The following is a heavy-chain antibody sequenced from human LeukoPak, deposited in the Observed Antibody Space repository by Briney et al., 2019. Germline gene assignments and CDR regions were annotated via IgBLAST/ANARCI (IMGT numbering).Heavy chain of an antibody. CDR1: GFTFSSDW. J-gene: IGHJ4*02. CDR2: INNDGSTT. D-gene: IGHD6-19*01. Sequence: PGGSLRLSCAASGFTFSSDWMHWVRQAAGKGLVWVSRINNDGSTTAYADSVKGRFTISRDNAKNTLYLQMNSLRAEDTAVYYCAKRAVAAVAGSRFDYWGQGALVTVSS. V-gene: IGHV3-74*01. CDR3: AKRAVAAVAGSRFDY.